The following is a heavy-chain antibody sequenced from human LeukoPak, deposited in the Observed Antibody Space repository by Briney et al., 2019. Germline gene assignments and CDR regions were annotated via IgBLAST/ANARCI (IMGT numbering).Heavy chain of an antibody. CDR2: INHSGST. V-gene: IGHV4-34*01. J-gene: IGHJ3*02. CDR3: ARSRRYFDILTGYSLDAFDI. D-gene: IGHD3-9*01. CDR1: SGSFSGYY. Sequence: SETLSLTCTVYSGSFSGYYWSWIRQPPGKGLEWIGEINHSGSTNYNPSLKSRVTISLDTSKNQFSLKLYSVTAADTAVYYCARSRRYFDILTGYSLDAFDIWGQGTMVTVSS.